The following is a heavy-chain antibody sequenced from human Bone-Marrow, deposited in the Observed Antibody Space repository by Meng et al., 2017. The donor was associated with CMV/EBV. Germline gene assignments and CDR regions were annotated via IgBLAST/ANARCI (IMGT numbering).Heavy chain of an antibody. CDR2: IYPGDSDT. Sequence: GESLKISCKASGYSFTSYWIAWVRQKPGKGLEWMGIIYPGDSDTTYSPSFQGQVTISADKSITTAYLQWSSLKASDTAMYYCARQFDTRTWDNWFDPWGQGTLVTVSS. J-gene: IGHJ5*02. V-gene: IGHV5-51*01. D-gene: IGHD3-16*01. CDR3: ARQFDTRTWDNWFDP. CDR1: GYSFTSYW.